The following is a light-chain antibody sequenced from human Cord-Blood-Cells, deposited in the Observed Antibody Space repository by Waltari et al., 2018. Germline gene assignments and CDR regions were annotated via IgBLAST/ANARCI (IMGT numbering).Light chain of an antibody. Sequence: DIVMTQSPDSLAVSLGERAPINCKSSQSVLYSSNNNNYLPWYQQKPGQPPKLLIYWASTRESGVPDRFSGSGSGTDFTLTISSLQAEDVAVYYCQQYYSTPPWTFGQGTKVEIK. CDR1: QSVLYSSNNNNY. CDR2: WAS. V-gene: IGKV4-1*01. CDR3: QQYYSTPPWT. J-gene: IGKJ1*01.